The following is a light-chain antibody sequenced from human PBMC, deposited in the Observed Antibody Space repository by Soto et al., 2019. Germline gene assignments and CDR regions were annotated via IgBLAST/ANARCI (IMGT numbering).Light chain of an antibody. CDR3: QHFDSLPRFT. CDR1: QDIRNH. J-gene: IGKJ2*01. Sequence: DIQMTQAPSSLSASVGDRVTITCQASQDIRNHLNWYQHRPGKAPKLLIYDVSNLETRVPSRFIGSRSGTDFTFTISSLQPEDVATYYCQHFDSLPRFTFGQGTKLQLK. V-gene: IGKV1-33*01. CDR2: DVS.